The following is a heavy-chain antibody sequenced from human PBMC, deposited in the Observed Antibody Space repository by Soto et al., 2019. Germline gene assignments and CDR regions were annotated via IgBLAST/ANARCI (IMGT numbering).Heavy chain of an antibody. J-gene: IGHJ5*02. V-gene: IGHV1-46*01. D-gene: IGHD6-19*01. CDR3: ARDLIRQWLTHNWFEP. CDR1: GYTFTSYY. Sequence: QVQLVQSGAEVKKPGASVKVSCKASGYTFTSYYMHWVRQAPGQGLEWMGIINTSGGSTSYAQKFQGRVTMTRDTSTRTVYMELSSLRSEDTAVYYCARDLIRQWLTHNWFEPWGQGTLVTVSS. CDR2: INTSGGST.